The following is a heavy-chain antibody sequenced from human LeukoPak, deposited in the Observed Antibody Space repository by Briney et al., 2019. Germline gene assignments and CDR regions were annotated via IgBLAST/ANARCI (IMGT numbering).Heavy chain of an antibody. CDR2: IYYSGST. D-gene: IGHD6-13*01. CDR3: AREGSSWYGRFDP. J-gene: IGHJ5*02. CDR1: GGSISSYY. V-gene: IGHV4-59*01. Sequence: PSGTLSLTCTVSGGSISSYYWSWIRQPPGKGLEWIGYIYYSGSTNYNPSLKSRVTISVDTSKNQFSLKLSSVTAADTAVYYCAREGSSWYGRFDPWGQGTLVTVSS.